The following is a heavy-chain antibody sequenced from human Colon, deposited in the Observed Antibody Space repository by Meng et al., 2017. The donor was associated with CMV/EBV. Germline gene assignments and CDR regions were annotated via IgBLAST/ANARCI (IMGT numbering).Heavy chain of an antibody. CDR2: INRDGSEK. Sequence: GESLKISCVASGFIFSFFWMSWVRQAPGKGLEWVANINRDGSEKNYLDSVQGRFTVSRDNAKNSLYLQKDSLRADDMAVYYGAKGQGIIYDWGQGTLVTVSS. V-gene: IGHV3-7*01. D-gene: IGHD3-16*01. CDR3: AKGQGIIYD. J-gene: IGHJ4*01. CDR1: GFIFSFFW.